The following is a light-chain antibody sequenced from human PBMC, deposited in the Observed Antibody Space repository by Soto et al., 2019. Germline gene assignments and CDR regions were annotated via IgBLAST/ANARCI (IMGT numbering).Light chain of an antibody. CDR3: QHYNNWPRT. V-gene: IGKV3-15*01. CDR2: GAS. CDR1: QSVSSN. J-gene: IGKJ1*01. Sequence: EIVMTQSPATLSVSPGERATLSCRASQSVSSNLAWYQQKPGQAPRLLIYGASTRATGIPARFSGSGSGTEFTLTNSSLQSADFAVYYCQHYNNWPRTFGQGTQVEIK.